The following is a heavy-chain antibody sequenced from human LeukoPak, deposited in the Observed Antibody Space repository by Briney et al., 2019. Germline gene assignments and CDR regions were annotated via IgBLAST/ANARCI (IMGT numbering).Heavy chain of an antibody. J-gene: IGHJ6*03. V-gene: IGHV3-11*01. Sequence: PGGSLRLSCAASVFTFSDYYMSWIRQAPGKGLEWVSYISSSGSTIYYADSVKGRFTISRDNAKNSLYLQMNSLRAEDTAVYYCARVGKYSGRYHYYYYYMDVWGKGTTVTVSS. CDR1: VFTFSDYY. CDR3: ARVGKYSGRYHYYYYYMDV. D-gene: IGHD1-26*01. CDR2: ISSSGSTI.